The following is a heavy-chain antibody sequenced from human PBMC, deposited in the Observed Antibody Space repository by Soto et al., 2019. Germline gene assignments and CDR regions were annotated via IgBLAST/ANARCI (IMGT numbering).Heavy chain of an antibody. CDR2: IRVKNGNT. D-gene: IGHD2-21*02. CDR1: GYTFNSYG. Sequence: QVQLVQSGGEVKKPGASVKVSCKASGYTFNSYGISWVRQAPGQGLEWMGWIRVKNGNTNYAQNFQGRFTMTTDTSTSTAYMELRSLRSDDTAVYYCARGPTVGDIWGQWTIVTVSS. V-gene: IGHV1-18*01. J-gene: IGHJ3*02. CDR3: ARGPTVGDI.